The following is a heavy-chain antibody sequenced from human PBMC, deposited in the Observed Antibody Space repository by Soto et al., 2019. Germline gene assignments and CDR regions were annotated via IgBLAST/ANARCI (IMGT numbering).Heavy chain of an antibody. J-gene: IGHJ4*02. CDR1: GGTFSSYA. CDR3: ARVASPYYDDSSGYYDY. Sequence: SSVKVSCTASGGTFSSYAISWVRQAPGQGLAWMGGIIPIFGTANYAQKFQGRVTITADESTSTAYMELSSLRSEDTAVYYCARVASPYYDDSSGYYDYWGQGTLVTVSS. CDR2: IIPIFGTA. V-gene: IGHV1-69*13. D-gene: IGHD3-22*01.